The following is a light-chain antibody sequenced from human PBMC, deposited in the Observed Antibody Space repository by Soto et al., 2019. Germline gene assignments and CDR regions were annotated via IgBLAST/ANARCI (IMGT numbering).Light chain of an antibody. CDR3: QQYNSYSLYS. V-gene: IGKV1-5*03. Sequence: DIQMTQSPSTLSAFVGDRVTITCRASQSVGNWLAWYQQKPGKAPKLLIYEASSLESGVPSKFSGSGSGTEFTLTISSLQPDDFATYYCQQYNSYSLYSSGQGTKLDSK. J-gene: IGKJ2*03. CDR1: QSVGNW. CDR2: EAS.